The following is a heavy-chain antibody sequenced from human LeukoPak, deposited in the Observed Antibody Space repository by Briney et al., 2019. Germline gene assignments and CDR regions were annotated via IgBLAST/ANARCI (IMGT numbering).Heavy chain of an antibody. CDR1: GFTFTSSA. CDR3: AAGIPYEDSSGWPF. D-gene: IGHD6-19*01. Sequence: SVKVSCKASGFTFTSSAVQWVRQARGQRLEWIGWIVVGSGNTNYAQKFQERVTITRDKSTSTAYMELSSLRSEDTAVYYCAAGIPYEDSSGWPFWGQGTLVTVSS. CDR2: IVVGSGNT. J-gene: IGHJ4*02. V-gene: IGHV1-58*01.